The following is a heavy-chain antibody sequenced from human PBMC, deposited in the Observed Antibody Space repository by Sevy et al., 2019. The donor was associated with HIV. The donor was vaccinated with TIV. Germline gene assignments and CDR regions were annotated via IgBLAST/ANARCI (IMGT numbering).Heavy chain of an antibody. J-gene: IGHJ4*02. V-gene: IGHV1-2*06. CDR2: INPNSGGT. D-gene: IGHD3-10*01. CDR3: ARSSYYYGSGSYYNSLDY. Sequence: ASVKVSCEASGYTFTGYYMHWVRQAPGQGLEWMGRINPNSGGTNYAQKFQGRVTMTRDTSISTAYMELSRLRSDDTAVYYCARSSYYYGSGSYYNSLDYWGQGTLVTVSS. CDR1: GYTFTGYY.